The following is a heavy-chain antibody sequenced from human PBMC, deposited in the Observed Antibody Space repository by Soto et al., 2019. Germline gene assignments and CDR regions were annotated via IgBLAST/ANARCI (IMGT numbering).Heavy chain of an antibody. CDR2: IYYSGST. CDR1: GGSINSSNYY. Sequence: SETLSLTCTVSGGSINSSNYYWGWIRQPPGKELEWIGHIYYSGSTHYNPSLKSRVTISVDTSKNYFSLKLTSVTAADAASYYCARHSGSGSRRLFYYYYDMDVWGQGTTVS. CDR3: ARHSGSGSRRLFYYYYDMDV. V-gene: IGHV4-39*01. D-gene: IGHD3-10*01. J-gene: IGHJ6*02.